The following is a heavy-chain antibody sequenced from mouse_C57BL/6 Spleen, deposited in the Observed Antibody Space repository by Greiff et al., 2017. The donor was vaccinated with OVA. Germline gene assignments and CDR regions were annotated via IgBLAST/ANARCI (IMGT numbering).Heavy chain of an antibody. CDR3: ARARDYGSSYNAMDY. D-gene: IGHD1-1*01. J-gene: IGHJ4*01. CDR1: GYTFTSYW. V-gene: IGHV1-72*01. CDR2: IDPNSGGT. Sequence: VQLQQPGAELVKPGASVKLSCKASGYTFTSYWMHWVKQRPGRGLEWIGRIDPNSGGTQYNEKFKSKATLTVDNSSSTAYMQLRSLTSEDSAVYYCARARDYGSSYNAMDYWGQGTSVTGSS.